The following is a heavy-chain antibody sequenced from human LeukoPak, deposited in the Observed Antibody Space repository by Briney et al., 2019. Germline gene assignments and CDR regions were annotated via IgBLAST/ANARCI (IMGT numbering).Heavy chain of an antibody. V-gene: IGHV1-8*01. CDR3: PRGRHGALFRVYHYYMDV. Sequence: EASVKVSCKASGDTFTSYDINWVRQATGQGLEWMGWMNPNSGNTGYAQKFQGRVTMTRNTSISTAYMELSSLRSEYTAVYYCPRGRHGALFRVYHYYMDVWGKGTTVTVSS. J-gene: IGHJ6*03. CDR2: MNPNSGNT. CDR1: GDTFTSYD. D-gene: IGHD3-10*01.